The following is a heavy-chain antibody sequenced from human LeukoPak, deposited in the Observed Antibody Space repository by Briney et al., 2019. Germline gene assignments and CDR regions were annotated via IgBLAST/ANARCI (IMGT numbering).Heavy chain of an antibody. D-gene: IGHD2-15*01. CDR3: TRGSGTINWFDP. V-gene: IGHV3-73*01. Sequence: QAGGSLKLSCAASGFTFSGSAMHWVRQASGKGLEWVGRIRSKANSYATAYAASVKGRLTISRDDSKNTAYLQMNSLKTEDTAVYYCTRGSGTINWFDPWGQGTLVTVSS. J-gene: IGHJ5*02. CDR1: GFTFSGSA. CDR2: IRSKANSYAT.